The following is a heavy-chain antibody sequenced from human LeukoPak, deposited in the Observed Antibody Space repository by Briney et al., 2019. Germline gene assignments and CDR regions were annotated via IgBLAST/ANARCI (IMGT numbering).Heavy chain of an antibody. CDR1: GGSFSGYY. Sequence: PSETLSLTCAVHGGSFSGYYWSWIRQPPGKGLEWIGEINDSGSVNCNPSLKNRVTLSVDTSKNQFSLRLSSVAAADTAVYYCARRLVDSGASQVSDDWGQGTLVTVCS. V-gene: IGHV4-34*01. D-gene: IGHD2-15*01. CDR3: ARRLVDSGASQVSDD. J-gene: IGHJ4*02. CDR2: INDSGSV.